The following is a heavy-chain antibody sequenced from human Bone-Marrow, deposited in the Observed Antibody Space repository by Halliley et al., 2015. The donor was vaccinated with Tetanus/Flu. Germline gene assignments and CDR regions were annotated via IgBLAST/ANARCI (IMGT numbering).Heavy chain of an antibody. CDR3: ARERVLSA. CDR2: ISTTSAYI. V-gene: IGHV3-21*01. Sequence: KGLEWVSSISTTSAYIFYADSVKGRFTISRDNAKNSLYLQMDSLRAEDTAVYYCARERVLSAWGQGTLVTVSS. J-gene: IGHJ5*02.